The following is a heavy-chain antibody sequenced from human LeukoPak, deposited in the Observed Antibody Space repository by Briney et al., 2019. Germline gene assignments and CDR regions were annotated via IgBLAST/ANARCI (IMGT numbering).Heavy chain of an antibody. Sequence: PGGSLRLSCAASGFTFSSYAMSWVRQAPGKGLEWVSAISGSGGSTYYADSVKGRFTISRDNSKNTLYLQMNSLRAEDTAVYYCARDIRGVDCSSTSCYSPTYGMDVWGQGTTVTVSS. V-gene: IGHV3-23*01. J-gene: IGHJ6*02. CDR3: ARDIRGVDCSSTSCYSPTYGMDV. CDR1: GFTFSSYA. CDR2: ISGSGGST. D-gene: IGHD2-2*02.